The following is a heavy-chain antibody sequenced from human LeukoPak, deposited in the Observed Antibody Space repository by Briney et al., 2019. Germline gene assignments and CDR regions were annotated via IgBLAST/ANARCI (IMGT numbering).Heavy chain of an antibody. D-gene: IGHD4-11*01. CDR3: ARSYSNHLFGMDV. CDR1: GFTVSSYY. Sequence: GGSLRLSCAASGFTVSSYYMTWVRQAPGKGLEWVSVMYSGGSTYYADSVKGRVAISRDNSQNTVLLQMNSVRVEDTAVYYCARSYSNHLFGMDVWGQGTAVTVSS. CDR2: MYSGGST. J-gene: IGHJ6*02. V-gene: IGHV3-66*01.